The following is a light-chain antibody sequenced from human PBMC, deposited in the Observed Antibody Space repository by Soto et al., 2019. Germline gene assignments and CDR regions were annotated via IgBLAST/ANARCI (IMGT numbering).Light chain of an antibody. CDR1: HSMSNGN. V-gene: IGKV3-20*01. CDR2: GAS. J-gene: IGKJ4*01. Sequence: EIVLTQSPATLSLSPGERATLSCLASHSMSNGNLAWYQHKPGQAPRLLIYGASNRATGIPDRFSGSGSGTDFILTINRLEPEDFAVYYCQEFASNFGGGTKVDI. CDR3: QEFASN.